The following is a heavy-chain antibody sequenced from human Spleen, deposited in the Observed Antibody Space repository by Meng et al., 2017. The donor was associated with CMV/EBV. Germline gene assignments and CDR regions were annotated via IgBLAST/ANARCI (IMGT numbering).Heavy chain of an antibody. Sequence: AGSGFHFSSYGMHWVRQAPGKGLEWVAVISYDGSNKYYADSVKGRFAISRDNSKNTLYLQMNSLRAEDTAVYYCAKADGSGSYAMDYWGQGTLVTVSS. V-gene: IGHV3-30*18. J-gene: IGHJ4*02. CDR2: ISYDGSNK. CDR3: AKADGSGSYAMDY. D-gene: IGHD3-10*01. CDR1: GFHFSSYG.